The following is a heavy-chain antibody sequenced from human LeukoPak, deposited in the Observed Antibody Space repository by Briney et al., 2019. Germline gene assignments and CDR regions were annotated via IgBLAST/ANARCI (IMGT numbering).Heavy chain of an antibody. V-gene: IGHV4-39*01. J-gene: IGHJ3*02. CDR2: IYYSGSP. Sequence: SETLSLTCTVSGGSISNNNYYWAWIRQPPGKGLECIGSIYYSGSPYYNPSLKSRVTISVDTSKNQFSLRLGSVTAADTGIYYCARHSRSAYTGYENAFDIWGQGTMVTVSS. D-gene: IGHD5-12*01. CDR1: GGSISNNNYY. CDR3: ARHSRSAYTGYENAFDI.